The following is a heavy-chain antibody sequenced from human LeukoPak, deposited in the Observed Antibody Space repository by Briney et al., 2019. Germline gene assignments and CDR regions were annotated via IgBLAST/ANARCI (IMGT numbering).Heavy chain of an antibody. CDR1: GGSISSSSYY. CDR2: IYYSGST. J-gene: IGHJ3*02. D-gene: IGHD2-21*01. Sequence: PSETLSLTCTVSGGSISSSSYYWGWIRQPPGKGLEWIGSIYYSGSTYYNPSLKSRVTISVDTSKNQFSLKLSSVTAADTAVYYCARLPYCGGDCYAEGAFDIWGQGTMVTVSS. V-gene: IGHV4-39*01. CDR3: ARLPYCGGDCYAEGAFDI.